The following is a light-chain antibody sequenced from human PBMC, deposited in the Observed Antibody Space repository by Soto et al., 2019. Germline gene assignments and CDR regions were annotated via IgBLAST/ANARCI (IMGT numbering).Light chain of an antibody. Sequence: QSVLTQPASVSGSPGQSITISCTGTSSDVGSHNLVSWYQQYPGKAPKLIIFEASKRPSEVSNRFSGSKSGSTASLTISGLQDEDEADYYCCSNAAGSTYVFGTGTKVTVL. CDR2: EAS. CDR3: CSNAAGSTYV. CDR1: SSDVGSHNL. V-gene: IGLV2-23*01. J-gene: IGLJ1*01.